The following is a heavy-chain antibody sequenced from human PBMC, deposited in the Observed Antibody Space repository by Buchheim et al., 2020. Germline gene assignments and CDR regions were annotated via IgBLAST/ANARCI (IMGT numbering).Heavy chain of an antibody. D-gene: IGHD4-17*01. CDR1: GGSISSYY. Sequence: QVQLQESGPGLVKPSETLSLTCTVSGGSISSYYWSWIRQPAGKGLEWIGRIYTSGSTNYNPSPQSRATMSVDTSKNQFPLKLSSVTAADTAVYYCARDWDDYGDSDRRHYFDYWGQGTL. CDR2: IYTSGST. J-gene: IGHJ4*02. CDR3: ARDWDDYGDSDRRHYFDY. V-gene: IGHV4-4*07.